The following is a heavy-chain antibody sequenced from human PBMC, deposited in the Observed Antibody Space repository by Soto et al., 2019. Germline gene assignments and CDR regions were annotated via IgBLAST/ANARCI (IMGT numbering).Heavy chain of an antibody. CDR3: AHRPSGWYRFDY. D-gene: IGHD6-19*01. CDR1: GFSLSTSGLG. V-gene: IGHV2-5*01. Sequence: QITLKESGPTLVRPTQTLTMTCTFSGFSLSTSGLGVGWIRQTPGKALDWLALIYWNAAKRYSPSLKARLTITQDTSKNQVVLTMTNMDPVDTATYYCAHRPSGWYRFDYWGKGNLVTVSS. J-gene: IGHJ4*02. CDR2: IYWNAAK.